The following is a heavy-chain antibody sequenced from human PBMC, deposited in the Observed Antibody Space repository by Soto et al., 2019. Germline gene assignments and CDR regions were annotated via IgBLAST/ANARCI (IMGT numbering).Heavy chain of an antibody. CDR3: ARVIIDSLPFYYYYYGMDV. Sequence: PGGSLRLSCAASGFTFSSYAMHWVRQAPGKGLEWVAVISYDGSNKYYADSVKGRFTISRDNSKNTLYLQMNSLRAEDTAVYYCARVIIDSLPFYYYYYGMDVWGQGTTVTVSS. CDR2: ISYDGSNK. D-gene: IGHD3-9*01. CDR1: GFTFSSYA. J-gene: IGHJ6*02. V-gene: IGHV3-30-3*01.